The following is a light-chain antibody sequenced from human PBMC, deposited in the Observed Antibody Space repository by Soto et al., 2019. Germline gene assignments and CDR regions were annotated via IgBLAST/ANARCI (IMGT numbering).Light chain of an antibody. CDR2: SNN. V-gene: IGLV1-44*01. J-gene: IGLJ1*01. CDR1: SSNIGSNT. CDR3: AAWDDSLNGSYV. Sequence: QSALTQPPSASGTPGQRVTISCSGSSSNIGSNTVNWYQQLPGTAPNLLIYSNNQRPSGVPDRFSGSKSGTSASLAISGLQYEDEADYYCAAWDDSLNGSYVFGAVTKLTVL.